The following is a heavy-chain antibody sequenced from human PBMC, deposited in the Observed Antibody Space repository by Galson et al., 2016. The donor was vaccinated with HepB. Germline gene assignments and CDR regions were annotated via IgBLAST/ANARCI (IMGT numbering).Heavy chain of an antibody. CDR1: GGSFSGYY. CDR3: ARQSVILYYFDS. V-gene: IGHV4-34*01. Sequence: SETLSLTCAVYGGSFSGYYWTWIRQPPGESLEWIGEINLGGSTNYNPSLKSRVTISLDTSKNQFSLNLSSVTAADTAVYFCARQSVILYYFDSWGQGTLVTVSS. CDR2: INLGGST. J-gene: IGHJ4*02.